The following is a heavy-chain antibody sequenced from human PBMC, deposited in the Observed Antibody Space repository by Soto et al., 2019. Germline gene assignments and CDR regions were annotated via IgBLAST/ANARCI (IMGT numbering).Heavy chain of an antibody. D-gene: IGHD6-19*01. CDR2: IKQDGSEK. CDR3: ARVRRIAVAGPYYFDY. J-gene: IGHJ4*02. V-gene: IGHV3-7*01. CDR1: GFTFSSYW. Sequence: GGSLRLSCAASGFTFSSYWMSWVRQAPGKGLEWVANIKQDGSEKYYVDSVKGRFTISRDNAKNSLYLQMNSLRAEDTAVYYCARVRRIAVAGPYYFDYWGQGTLITVSS.